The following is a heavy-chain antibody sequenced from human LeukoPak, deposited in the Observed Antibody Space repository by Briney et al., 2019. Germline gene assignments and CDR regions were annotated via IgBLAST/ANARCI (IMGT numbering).Heavy chain of an antibody. CDR1: GGSISSYY. V-gene: IGHV4-59*08. CDR2: IYYSGST. D-gene: IGHD5-12*01. J-gene: IGHJ3*02. CDR3: ARQDVATSHDAFDI. Sequence: SETLSLTCTVSGGSISSYYWTWIRQPPGKGLEWIGYIYYSGSTNYNPSLKSRVTISVDTSKNQFSLKLSSVTAADTAVYYCARQDVATSHDAFDIWGQGTMVTVSS.